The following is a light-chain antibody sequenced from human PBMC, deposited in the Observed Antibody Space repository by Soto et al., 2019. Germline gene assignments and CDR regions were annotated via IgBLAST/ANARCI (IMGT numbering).Light chain of an antibody. V-gene: IGKV3-11*01. CDR3: QQRINWPPT. CDR2: DAS. CDR1: QSVSSY. Sequence: EIVLTQSPATLSLSPGVRATLSCRASQSVSSYLAWYQQKPGQAPRLLIYDASNRATGIPARFSGSGSGTDFTLTISSLEPVDFAVYYCQQRINWPPTFGQGTKVEIK. J-gene: IGKJ1*01.